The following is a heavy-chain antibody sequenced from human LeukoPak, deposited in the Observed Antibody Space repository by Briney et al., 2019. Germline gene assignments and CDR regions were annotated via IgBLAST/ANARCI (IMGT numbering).Heavy chain of an antibody. D-gene: IGHD6-6*01. V-gene: IGHV3-21*01. CDR2: ISSSGSYI. CDR1: GFTFSLYS. J-gene: IGHJ4*02. Sequence: GGSLRLSCAASGFTFSLYSITWVRQTPGRGLEWVSSISSSGSYIYYADSVKGRFTVSRDNAKNSLSLQMNSLRAEDTAVYYCARGGYSSSLGLDYWGQGTLVTVSS. CDR3: ARGGYSSSLGLDY.